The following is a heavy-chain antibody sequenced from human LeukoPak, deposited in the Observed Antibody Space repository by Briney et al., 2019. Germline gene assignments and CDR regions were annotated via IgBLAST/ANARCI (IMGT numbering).Heavy chain of an antibody. V-gene: IGHV3-30*03. J-gene: IGHJ4*02. CDR3: ATSKIRGVVAALDN. CDR1: GFTFSSFG. Sequence: PGGSLRLSCAASGFTFSSFGMHWVRQAPGKGLEWVAVISYGGSNIYYADSVKGRFTISRDNSKNTLYLQMNSLRAEDTAVYYYATSKIRGVVAALDNWGQGTLVTVSS. CDR2: ISYGGSNI. D-gene: IGHD2-15*01.